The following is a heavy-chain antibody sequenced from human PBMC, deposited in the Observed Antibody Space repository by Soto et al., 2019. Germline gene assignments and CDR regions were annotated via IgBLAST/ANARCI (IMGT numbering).Heavy chain of an antibody. J-gene: IGHJ4*02. CDR2: IDSSGVNT. D-gene: IGHD2-8*01. CDR1: GLTFGNHA. Sequence: PGGSLRLSCAASGLTFGNHAMTWARRAPGKGLEWASTIDSSGVNTHYADSVKGRFTISRDNSRSSLYLQMNNLRPEDTALYYCVSWVSAHFDFWGRGTQVTVSS. CDR3: VSWVSAHFDF. V-gene: IGHV3-23*01.